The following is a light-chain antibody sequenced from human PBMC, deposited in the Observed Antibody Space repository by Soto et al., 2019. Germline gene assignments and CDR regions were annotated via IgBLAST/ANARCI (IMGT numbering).Light chain of an antibody. V-gene: IGKV1-5*01. J-gene: IGKJ1*01. CDR3: QQYNSYSLT. Sequence: DIQMTQSPSTLSASVGDRVTITCRASQSIGSWLAWYQQKSGRAPKLLIYDASSLKSGVPSRFSGSGSGTEFTLTISSLQPDDFATYSCQQYNSYSLTFGQGTKVEIK. CDR2: DAS. CDR1: QSIGSW.